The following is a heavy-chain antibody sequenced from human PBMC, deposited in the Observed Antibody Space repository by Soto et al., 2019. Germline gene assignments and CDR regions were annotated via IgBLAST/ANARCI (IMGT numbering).Heavy chain of an antibody. J-gene: IGHJ4*02. CDR2: VSIGGST. V-gene: IGHV3-23*01. CDR1: GFTFSSYA. D-gene: IGHD2-15*01. CDR3: AKRRGAGGHFDY. Sequence: GGSLRLSCAASGFTFSSYAMGWVRQGPGKGLEWVAVVSIGGSTHYADSVRGRFTISRDNSKTTLSLQMNSLTAEDPAVYFCAKRRGAGGHFDYWGQGALVTVSS.